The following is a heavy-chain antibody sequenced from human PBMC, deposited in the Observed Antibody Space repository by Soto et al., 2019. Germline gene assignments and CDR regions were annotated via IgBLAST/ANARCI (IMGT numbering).Heavy chain of an antibody. CDR3: ARSHIVVVPAAPINWFDP. CDR1: GGSISSYY. D-gene: IGHD2-2*01. V-gene: IGHV4-59*01. CDR2: IYYSGST. Sequence: SETLSLTCTVSGGSISSYYWSWIRQPPGKGLEWIGYIYYSGSTNYNPSLKSRVTISVDTSKNQFSLKLSSVTAADTAVYYCARSHIVVVPAAPINWFDPWGLGTLVTVSS. J-gene: IGHJ5*02.